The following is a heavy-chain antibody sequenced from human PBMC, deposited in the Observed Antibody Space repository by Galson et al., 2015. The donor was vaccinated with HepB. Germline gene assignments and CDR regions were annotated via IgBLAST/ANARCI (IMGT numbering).Heavy chain of an antibody. D-gene: IGHD3-10*01. CDR3: ASGIWFGELLDDAFDI. CDR1: GFTFSDYY. J-gene: IGHJ3*02. CDR2: ISSSGSTI. Sequence: SLRLSCAASGFTFSDYYMSWIRQAPGKGLEWVPYISSSGSTIYYADSVKGRFTISRDNAKNSLYLQMNSLRAEDTAVYYCASGIWFGELLDDAFDIWGQGTMVTVSS. V-gene: IGHV3-11*01.